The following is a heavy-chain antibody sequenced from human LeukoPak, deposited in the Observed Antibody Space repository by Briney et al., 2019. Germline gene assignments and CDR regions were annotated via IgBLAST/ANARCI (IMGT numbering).Heavy chain of an antibody. V-gene: IGHV3-23*01. CDR1: GSTFSSYA. D-gene: IGHD6-19*01. CDR2: ISGSGGKT. CDR3: ASAYSRGWYFFDY. Sequence: PGGSLRLSCAVSGSTFSSYAMSWVRQAPGKGLEWVSIISGSGGKTYYADSVKGRFTISRDNSKNTLYLQMTSLRVGDTAVYYCASAYSRGWYFFDYWGQGTLVTVSS. J-gene: IGHJ4*02.